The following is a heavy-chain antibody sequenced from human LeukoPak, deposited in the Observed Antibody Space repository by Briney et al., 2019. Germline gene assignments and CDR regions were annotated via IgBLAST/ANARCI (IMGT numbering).Heavy chain of an antibody. Sequence: PSETLSLTCTVSGGSISSYYWSWIRQPPGKGLEWIGYIYYSGSTNYNPSLKSRVTILVDTSKNQFSLKLSSVTAADTAVYYCARLNKPGWFDPWGQGTLVTVSS. CDR2: IYYSGST. D-gene: IGHD1-14*01. J-gene: IGHJ5*02. V-gene: IGHV4-59*01. CDR1: GGSISSYY. CDR3: ARLNKPGWFDP.